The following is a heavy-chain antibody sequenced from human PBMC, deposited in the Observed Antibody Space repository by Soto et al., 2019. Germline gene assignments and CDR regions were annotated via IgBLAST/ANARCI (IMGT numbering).Heavy chain of an antibody. V-gene: IGHV1-69*06. CDR3: ARLYYDILTYYYYYGMDV. CDR2: IIPIFGTA. D-gene: IGHD3-9*01. Sequence: SVKVSCKASGGTFSSYAISWVRQAHGQGLEWMGGIIPIFGTANYAQKSQGRVTITADKSTSTAYMELSSLRSEDTAVYYCARLYYDILTYYYYYGMDVWGQGTTVTVSS. CDR1: GGTFSSYA. J-gene: IGHJ6*02.